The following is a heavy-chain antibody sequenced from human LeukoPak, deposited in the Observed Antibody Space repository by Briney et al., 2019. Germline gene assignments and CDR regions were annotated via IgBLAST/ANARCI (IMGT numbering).Heavy chain of an antibody. Sequence: GGSLRLSCAASGFTFSSYAMSWVRQAPGKGLEWVSAISGSGGSTYYADSVKGRFTISRDNSKNTLYLQMDSLRAEDTAVYYCAKGGLVHPLHIWGQGTMVTVSS. CDR1: GFTFSSYA. V-gene: IGHV3-23*01. CDR2: ISGSGGST. CDR3: AKGGLVHPLHI. D-gene: IGHD3/OR15-3a*01. J-gene: IGHJ3*02.